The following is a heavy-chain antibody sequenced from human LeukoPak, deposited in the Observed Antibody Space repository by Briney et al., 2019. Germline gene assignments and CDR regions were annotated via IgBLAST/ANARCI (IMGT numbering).Heavy chain of an antibody. D-gene: IGHD1-26*01. CDR3: ARYSGSYYYPPAWDL. CDR2: IRSKADGGTP. V-gene: IGHV3-15*07. CDR1: GFSFSDAW. Sequence: GGSLRLSCAASGFSFSDAWVNWVRQAPGKGLEWVGHIRSKADGGTPDYIAPVKGRFTISRDDSKDTLYLQMNSLRADDTAVYYCARYSGSYYYPPAWDLWGQGTLVTVSS. J-gene: IGHJ4*02.